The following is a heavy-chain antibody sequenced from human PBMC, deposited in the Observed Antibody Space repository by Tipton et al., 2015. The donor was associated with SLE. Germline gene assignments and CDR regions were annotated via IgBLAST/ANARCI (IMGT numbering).Heavy chain of an antibody. CDR1: GGSISSSSYY. CDR2: IYYSGST. V-gene: IGHV4-39*01. Sequence: TLSLTCTVSGGSISSSSYYWGWIRQPPGKGLEWIGSIYYSGSTYYNPSLKSRVTISVDTSKNQFSLKLSSVTAADTAVYYCARTYGSGSYDAFDIWGQGTVVTVSS. J-gene: IGHJ3*02. D-gene: IGHD3-10*01. CDR3: ARTYGSGSYDAFDI.